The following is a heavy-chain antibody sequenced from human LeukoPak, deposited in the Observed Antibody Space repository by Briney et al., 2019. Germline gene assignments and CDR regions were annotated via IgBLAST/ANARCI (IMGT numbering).Heavy chain of an antibody. CDR3: ARPTIYYYGSGGYAFDI. Sequence: SETLSLTCTVSGGSISSSSYYWGWIRQPPGKGLEWIGSICYSGSTYYNPSLKSRVTISVDTSKNQFSLKLSSVTAADTAVHYCARPTIYYYGSGGYAFDIWGQGTMVTVSS. CDR1: GGSISSSSYY. J-gene: IGHJ3*02. V-gene: IGHV4-39*01. CDR2: ICYSGST. D-gene: IGHD3-10*01.